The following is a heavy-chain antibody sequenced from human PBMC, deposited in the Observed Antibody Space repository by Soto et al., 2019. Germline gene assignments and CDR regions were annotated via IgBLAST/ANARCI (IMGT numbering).Heavy chain of an antibody. CDR3: ARDLVLPPGYYYYGMDV. V-gene: IGHV4-31*03. D-gene: IGHD2-8*02. CDR1: GGSISSGGYY. Sequence: QVQLQESGPGLVKPSQTLSLTCTVSGGSISSGGYYWSWIRQHPGKGLEWIGYIYYSGSTYYNPSLKSRVTISVDTSKNQFSLKLSSVTAADTTVYYCARDLVLPPGYYYYGMDVWGQGTTVTVSS. J-gene: IGHJ6*02. CDR2: IYYSGST.